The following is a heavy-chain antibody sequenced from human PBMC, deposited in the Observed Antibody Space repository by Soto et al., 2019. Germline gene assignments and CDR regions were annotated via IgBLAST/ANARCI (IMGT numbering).Heavy chain of an antibody. Sequence: TLSFTCSVSGGSISSGYYYWSWIRQPPGKGLEWIGYISNSGSTGYNPSLKTRLSMSVDRSKNQFTLRLTSVTAADTAVYFCATERGSTYGYFDHWGQGTQVTVS. CDR1: GGSISSGYYY. CDR2: ISNSGST. D-gene: IGHD3-10*01. V-gene: IGHV4-30-4*01. CDR3: ATERGSTYGYFDH. J-gene: IGHJ4*02.